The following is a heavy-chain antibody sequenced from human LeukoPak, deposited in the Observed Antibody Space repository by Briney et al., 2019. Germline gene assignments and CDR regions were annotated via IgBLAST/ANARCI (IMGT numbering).Heavy chain of an antibody. D-gene: IGHD2-21*02. V-gene: IGHV4-59*01. J-gene: IGHJ3*02. CDR1: GGSISSYY. CDR3: AREGALVVVTDAFDI. CDR2: VYYTGST. Sequence: SETLSLTCTVSGGSISSYYWSWVRQPPGKGLEWIGFVYYTGSTNYSPSLKSRVTISVDTSKNQFSLKLRSVTAADTAVYYCAREGALVVVTDAFDIWGQGTMVTVSS.